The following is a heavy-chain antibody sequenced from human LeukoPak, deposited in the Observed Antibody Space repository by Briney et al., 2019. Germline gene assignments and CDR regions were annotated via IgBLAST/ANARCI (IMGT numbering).Heavy chain of an antibody. D-gene: IGHD1-26*01. V-gene: IGHV3-30*04. CDR2: ISYDGSNK. CDR1: GFTFSSYA. CDR3: ARDGRSGSNYGRVDY. J-gene: IGHJ4*02. Sequence: GGSLRLSCAASGFTFSSYAMHWVRQAPGKGLEWVAVISYDGSNKYYADSVKGRFTISRDNSKNTLYLQMNSLRGEDTAVYYCARDGRSGSNYGRVDYWGQGTLVTVSS.